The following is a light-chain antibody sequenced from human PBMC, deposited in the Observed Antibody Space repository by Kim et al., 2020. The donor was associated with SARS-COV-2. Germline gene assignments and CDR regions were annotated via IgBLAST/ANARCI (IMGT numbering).Light chain of an antibody. V-gene: IGLV2-8*01. J-gene: IGLJ3*02. CDR2: EVS. CDR1: SRDIGAYNY. Sequence: QSALTQPPSASGSPGQSVTISCTGTSRDIGAYNYVSWYQQHPGEAPKLIIFEVSKRPSGVPDRFSGSKSGNTVSLTVSGLQAEDEADYYCCSYAGSKNFEVFGGGTQLTVL. CDR3: CSYAGSKNFEV.